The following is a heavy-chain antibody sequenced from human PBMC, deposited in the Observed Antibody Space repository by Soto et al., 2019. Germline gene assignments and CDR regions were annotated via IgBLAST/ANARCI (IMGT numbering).Heavy chain of an antibody. Sequence: GASVKVSCKASGGTFSSYTISWVRQAPGQGLEWMGRIIPILGIANYAQKFQGRVTITADKSTSTAYMELSSLRSEDTAVYYRARLWLLSHYMDVWGKGTTVTVSS. CDR3: ARLWLLSHYMDV. J-gene: IGHJ6*03. CDR2: IIPILGIA. V-gene: IGHV1-69*02. CDR1: GGTFSSYT. D-gene: IGHD3-3*01.